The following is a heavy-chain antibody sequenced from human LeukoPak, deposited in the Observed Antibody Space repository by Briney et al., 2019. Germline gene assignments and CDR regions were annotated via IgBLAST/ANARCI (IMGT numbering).Heavy chain of an antibody. CDR1: GFTFSSSG. V-gene: IGHV3-30*02. J-gene: IGHJ4*02. CDR3: AKETRGSYSDY. Sequence: PGGSLRLSCAAPGFTFSSSGMHWVRQAPGKGLEWVAFISYDGSNRYYADSVKGRFTISRDNSKNTLYLQMNSLRAEDAAVYYCAKETRGSYSDYWGQGTLVTVSS. D-gene: IGHD5-12*01. CDR2: ISYDGSNR.